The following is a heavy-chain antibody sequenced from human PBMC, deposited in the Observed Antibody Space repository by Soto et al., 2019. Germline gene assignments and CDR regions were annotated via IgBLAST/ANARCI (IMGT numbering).Heavy chain of an antibody. Sequence: QVQLVESGAEVRKPGASVKVSCKASGYTFTNYGISWVRQAPGQGLEWMGWIIGYTGNTKYAQKFQGRVTMTTDTPTNTAYMELRSLRSDDTAVYYCAIDREYYYDRRGNYYYHYGMDVWGQGTTVTVS. CDR1: GYTFTNYG. CDR2: IIGYTGNT. CDR3: AIDREYYYDRRGNYYYHYGMDV. D-gene: IGHD3-22*01. V-gene: IGHV1-18*04. J-gene: IGHJ6*02.